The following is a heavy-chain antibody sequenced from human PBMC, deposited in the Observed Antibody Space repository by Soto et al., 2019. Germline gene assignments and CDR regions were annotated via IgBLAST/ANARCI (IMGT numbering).Heavy chain of an antibody. D-gene: IGHD1-1*01. J-gene: IGHJ4*02. CDR3: AKDLSDWDEVRYFDS. Sequence: EVQLLESGGGLVQPGGSLTLSCAASGFTCSRYHMNWVRQAPAKGLVWVSGISADGGRTFHTDSVKGRLTISRDNSMNTLYLQMNSRRAADTAVHYFAKDLSDWDEVRYFDSWGQGTRVTVSS. CDR2: ISADGGRT. CDR1: GFTCSRYH. V-gene: IGHV3-23*01.